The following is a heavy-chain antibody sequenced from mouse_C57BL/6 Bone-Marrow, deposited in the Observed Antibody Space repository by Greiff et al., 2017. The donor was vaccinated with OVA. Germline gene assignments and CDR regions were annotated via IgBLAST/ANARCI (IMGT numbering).Heavy chain of an antibody. CDR3: ASPYSNYGYFDV. V-gene: IGHV1-26*01. J-gene: IGHJ2*01. D-gene: IGHD2-5*01. CDR1: GYTFTDYY. Sequence: EVQLQQSGPELVKPGASVKISCKASGYTFTDYYMNWVKQSHGKSLEWIGDINPNSGGTSYKQKVKGKATLTVDKSSSTAYMELRSLTSEDSAVYYCASPYSNYGYFDVWGQGTTLTVSS. CDR2: INPNSGGT.